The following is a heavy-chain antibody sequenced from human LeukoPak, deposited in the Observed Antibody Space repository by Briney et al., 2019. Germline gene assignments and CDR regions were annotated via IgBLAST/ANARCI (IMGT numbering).Heavy chain of an antibody. Sequence: PSETLSLTCAVYGGSFSGYYWSWIRQPPGKGLEWIGEINHSGSTNYNPSLKSRVTISVDTSKNQFSLKLSSVTAADTAVYYCARPPYGSGSYHNWFDPWGQGTLVTVSS. J-gene: IGHJ5*02. CDR3: ARPPYGSGSYHNWFDP. CDR2: INHSGST. CDR1: GGSFSGYY. V-gene: IGHV4-34*01. D-gene: IGHD3-10*01.